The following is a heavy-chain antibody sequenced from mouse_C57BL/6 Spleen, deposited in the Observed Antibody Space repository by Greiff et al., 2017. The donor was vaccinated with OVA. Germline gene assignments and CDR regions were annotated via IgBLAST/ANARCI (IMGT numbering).Heavy chain of an antibody. J-gene: IGHJ1*03. CDR2: ISYDGSN. CDR1: GYSITSGYY. CDR3: ARGRYFDV. Sequence: EVKLMESGPGLVKPSQSLSLTCSVPGYSITSGYYWNWIRQFPGNKLEWMGYISYDGSNNYNPSLKNRISITRDTSKNQFFLKLNSVTTEDTATYYCARGRYFDVWGTGTTVTVSS. V-gene: IGHV3-6*01.